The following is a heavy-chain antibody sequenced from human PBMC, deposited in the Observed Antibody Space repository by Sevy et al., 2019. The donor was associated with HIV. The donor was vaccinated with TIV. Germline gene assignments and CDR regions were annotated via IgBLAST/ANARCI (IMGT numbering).Heavy chain of an antibody. Sequence: GGSLRLSCAGSGFTFSFYAMHWVRQAPGKGLEWVAVISSDGRNKYYADSVKGRFTISRDNSKNTLYLQMNSLRSEDTAVYYCARDKGESSSSFLGELSYWGQGTLATVSS. D-gene: IGHD3-16*02. J-gene: IGHJ4*02. CDR3: ARDKGESSSSFLGELSY. CDR2: ISSDGRNK. CDR1: GFTFSFYA. V-gene: IGHV3-30*04.